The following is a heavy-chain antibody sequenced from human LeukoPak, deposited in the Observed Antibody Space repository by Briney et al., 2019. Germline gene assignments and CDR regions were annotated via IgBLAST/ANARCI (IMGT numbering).Heavy chain of an antibody. V-gene: IGHV3-30*02. D-gene: IGHD6-19*01. CDR2: IRYDGSNK. Sequence: PGGSLRLSCAASGFTFSSYGMHWVRQAPGKGLEWVAFIRYDGSNKYYADSVKGRFTISRDNSKNTLYLQMNSLRAEDTAVYYCAKDPRPSASPYYYYMDVWGKGTTVTVSS. CDR3: AKDPRPSASPYYYYMDV. J-gene: IGHJ6*03. CDR1: GFTFSSYG.